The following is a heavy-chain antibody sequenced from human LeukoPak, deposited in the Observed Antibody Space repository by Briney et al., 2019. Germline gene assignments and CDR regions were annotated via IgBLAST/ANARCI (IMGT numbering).Heavy chain of an antibody. V-gene: IGHV4-39*07. D-gene: IGHD2-15*01. CDR1: GGSISSSSYY. Sequence: PSETLSLTCTVSGGSISSSSYYWGWIRQPPGKGLEWIGSIYYSGSTYYNPSLKSRVTISVDTSKNQFSLKLSSVTAADTAVYYCARGLYWVPGSPFDYWGQGTLVTVSS. J-gene: IGHJ4*02. CDR2: IYYSGST. CDR3: ARGLYWVPGSPFDY.